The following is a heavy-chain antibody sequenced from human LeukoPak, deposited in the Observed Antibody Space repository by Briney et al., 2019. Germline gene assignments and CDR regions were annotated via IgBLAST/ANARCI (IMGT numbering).Heavy chain of an antibody. Sequence: PSETLSLTCAVYGGSFSGYYWSWIRQPPGKGLEWIGEINHSGSTNYNPSLKSRVTISVDTSKNQFSLKLSSVTAADTAVYYCARASLRAAAGKLDYWGQGTLVTVSS. D-gene: IGHD6-13*01. CDR3: ARASLRAAAGKLDY. CDR1: GGSFSGYY. J-gene: IGHJ4*02. V-gene: IGHV4-34*01. CDR2: INHSGST.